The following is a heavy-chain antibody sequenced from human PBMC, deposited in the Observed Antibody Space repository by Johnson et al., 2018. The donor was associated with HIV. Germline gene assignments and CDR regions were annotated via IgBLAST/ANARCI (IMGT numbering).Heavy chain of an antibody. CDR3: ARGGFGELLQDDAFDI. V-gene: IGHV3-66*01. J-gene: IGHJ3*02. Sequence: VQLVESGGGLVQPGGSLRLSCAASGFTVSSNYMSWVRQAPGKGLEWVSVIYSSGSTYYADSVKGRFTTSRDNSKNTVYLKMNSLRAEDTAVYYCARGGFGELLQDDAFDIWGQGTMVSVSS. D-gene: IGHD3-10*01. CDR1: GFTVSSNY. CDR2: IYSSGST.